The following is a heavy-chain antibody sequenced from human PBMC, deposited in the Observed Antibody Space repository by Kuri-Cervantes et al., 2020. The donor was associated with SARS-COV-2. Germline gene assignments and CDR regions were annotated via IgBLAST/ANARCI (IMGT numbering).Heavy chain of an antibody. V-gene: IGHV3-49*03. J-gene: IGHJ5*02. CDR1: GFTFGDYS. Sequence: GESLKISCAASGFTFGDYSVGWFRQAPGKGLEWVGFIKSKAYDETTQYAASVKGRFTISRDDSKNIAYLHMNSLKTEDTAVYYCTSLSTTWGQGTLVTVSS. CDR3: TSLSTT. D-gene: IGHD3-3*02. CDR2: IKSKAYDETT.